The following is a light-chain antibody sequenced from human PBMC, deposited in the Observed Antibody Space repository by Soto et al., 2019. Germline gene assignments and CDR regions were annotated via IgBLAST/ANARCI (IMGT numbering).Light chain of an antibody. CDR2: EAS. J-gene: IGLJ3*02. CDR1: NSDVGSHNF. Sequence: QSALTQPASVAGSPGQSITISCTGTNSDVGSHNFISWDQQYPGTAPTLLIYEASKRPSGLSNRFSGSKSGNTASLTISWLQAEDEAEYYCCSLTNGATWVFGGGTKCTVL. V-gene: IGLV2-23*01. CDR3: CSLTNGATWV.